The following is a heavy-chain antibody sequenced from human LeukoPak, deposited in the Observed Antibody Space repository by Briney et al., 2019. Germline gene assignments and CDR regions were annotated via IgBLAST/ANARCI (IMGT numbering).Heavy chain of an antibody. CDR2: ISGSDGSR. V-gene: IGHV3-23*01. J-gene: IGHJ4*02. D-gene: IGHD2/OR15-2a*01. CDR3: AKQVSCDTTTCYSGMPPDY. Sequence: GGSLGLSCAASGFPFSRYAMSWVRQTPERGLEWVSVISGSDGSRYYADSVKGRFTISRDDSRNTVYLQMNNLRAEDTAVYYCAKQVSCDTTTCYSGMPPDYWGQGTLVTVSS. CDR1: GFPFSRYA.